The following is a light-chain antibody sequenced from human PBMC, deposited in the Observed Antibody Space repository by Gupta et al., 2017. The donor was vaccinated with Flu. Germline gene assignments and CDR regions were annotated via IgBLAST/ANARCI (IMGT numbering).Light chain of an antibody. CDR1: QAISNH. V-gene: IGKV1-16*02. Sequence: DIQMTQSPFPLSASVGDRVTITCRASQAISNHLAWFQQKPGKTPKSLIYAASRVQSGVPSKFSGSGCGTYFTLTIRVLHPEDFATYYLQQEHTYPVTFGQGTLLEMK. CDR2: AAS. J-gene: IGKJ5*01. CDR3: QQEHTYPVT.